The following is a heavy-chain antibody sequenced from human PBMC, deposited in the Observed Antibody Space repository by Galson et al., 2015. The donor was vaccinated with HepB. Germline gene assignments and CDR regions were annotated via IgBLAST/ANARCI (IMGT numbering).Heavy chain of an antibody. Sequence: SLRLSCAASGFTFSSYSMNWVRQAPGKGLEWVSSISSSSSYIYYADSVKGRFTISGDNAKNSLYLQMNSLRAEDTAVYYCARDKGGSNYWDLNYYYYYYMDVWGKGTTVTVSS. V-gene: IGHV3-21*01. D-gene: IGHD4-11*01. J-gene: IGHJ6*03. CDR1: GFTFSSYS. CDR3: ARDKGGSNYWDLNYYYYYYMDV. CDR2: ISSSSSYI.